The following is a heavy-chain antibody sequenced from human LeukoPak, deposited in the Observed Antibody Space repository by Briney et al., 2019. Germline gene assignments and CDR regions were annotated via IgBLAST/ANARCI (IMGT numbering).Heavy chain of an antibody. V-gene: IGHV4-39*01. CDR1: DGSINRSSYY. Sequence: TETLSLTCTVSDGSINRSSYYWGWIRQPPGKGLKWIGSIYYSGSTYNNPSLQSRVTLSVDTSKNQFSLKLNSVTAADTGVYYCATHGGDASGRSNFDHWGQGTLVTVSS. CDR2: IYYSGST. D-gene: IGHD3-10*01. CDR3: ATHGGDASGRSNFDH. J-gene: IGHJ4*02.